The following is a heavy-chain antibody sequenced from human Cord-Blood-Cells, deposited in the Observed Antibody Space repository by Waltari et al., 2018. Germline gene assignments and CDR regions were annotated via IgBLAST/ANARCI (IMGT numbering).Heavy chain of an antibody. Sequence: QVQLVQSGAEVKRPGASVKVSCKVSGYTLTELSMHRVRQAPGKGLEWMGGVDPEDGETIYAQKFQGRVTMTEDTATDTAYMELSSLRSEDTAVYYCATLSPIVGAFDYWGQGTLVTVSS. V-gene: IGHV1-24*01. J-gene: IGHJ4*02. CDR3: ATLSPIVGAFDY. CDR1: GYTLTELS. CDR2: VDPEDGET. D-gene: IGHD1-26*01.